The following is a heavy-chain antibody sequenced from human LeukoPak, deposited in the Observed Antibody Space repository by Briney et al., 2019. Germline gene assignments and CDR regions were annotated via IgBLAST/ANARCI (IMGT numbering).Heavy chain of an antibody. Sequence: GGSLRLSCAASGFTFSSYAMSWVRQAPGKGLEWVSAISGSGGSTYYADSVKGRFTISRDNSKNTLYLQMSSLRAGDTAVYYCAKSSYYDSSGYYREYYFDYWGQGTLVTVSS. D-gene: IGHD3-22*01. CDR2: ISGSGGST. CDR3: AKSSYYDSSGYYREYYFDY. V-gene: IGHV3-23*01. CDR1: GFTFSSYA. J-gene: IGHJ4*02.